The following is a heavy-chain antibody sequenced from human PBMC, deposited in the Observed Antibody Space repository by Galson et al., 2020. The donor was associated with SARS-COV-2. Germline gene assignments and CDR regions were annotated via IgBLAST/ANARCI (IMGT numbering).Heavy chain of an antibody. V-gene: IGHV4-30-2*01. CDR3: ARLHYGEYAPEAFDI. D-gene: IGHD4-17*01. J-gene: IGHJ3*02. Sequence: SETLSLTCAVSGTSISGGSYSWNWIRQPPGKGLEWIGYISHSGGTYYNPSHKSRVTISGDRSKNQFSLRLSSVTAADAAVYFCARLHYGEYAPEAFDIWGPGTRVTVAS. CDR2: ISHSGGT. CDR1: GTSISGGSYS.